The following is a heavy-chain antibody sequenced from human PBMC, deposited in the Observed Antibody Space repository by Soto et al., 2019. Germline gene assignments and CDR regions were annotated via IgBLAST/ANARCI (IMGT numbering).Heavy chain of an antibody. CDR3: ARGRLVPAVNFDY. J-gene: IGHJ4*02. CDR1: EGTIISGGCC. Sequence: SVTKCLTWTVSEGTIISGGCCWSWIRQPPGKGLEWIGYIYHSGTSFYNPSLKSRVTISVDGSKNQFSLKVNSVTAADTAVYYCARGRLVPAVNFDYWGLGTLVTVSS. D-gene: IGHD2-2*01. V-gene: IGHV4-30-2*01. CDR2: IYHSGTS.